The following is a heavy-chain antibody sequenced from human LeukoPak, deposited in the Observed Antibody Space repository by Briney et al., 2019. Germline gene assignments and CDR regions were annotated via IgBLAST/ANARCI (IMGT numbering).Heavy chain of an antibody. Sequence: SVKVSCKASGGTFSSYAISWVRQAPGQGLEWMGGIIPIFGTANYAQKFQGRVTITADESTSTAYMELSSLRSEDTAVYYCARYGGGGYYYDSSGPYDYWGQGTLVTVSS. D-gene: IGHD3-22*01. CDR3: ARYGGGGYYYDSSGPYDY. CDR2: IIPIFGTA. CDR1: GGTFSSYA. V-gene: IGHV1-69*13. J-gene: IGHJ4*02.